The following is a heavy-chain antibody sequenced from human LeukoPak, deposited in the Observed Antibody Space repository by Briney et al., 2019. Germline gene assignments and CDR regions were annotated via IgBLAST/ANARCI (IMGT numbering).Heavy chain of an antibody. CDR1: GFTFSSYS. CDR2: ISSSGSTI. D-gene: IGHD2-21*01. V-gene: IGHV3-48*04. J-gene: IGHJ4*02. CDR3: ASDSVVNLDY. Sequence: PGGSLRLSCAASGFTFSSYSMNWVRQAPGKGLEWVSYISSSGSTIYYADSVKGRFTISRDNAKNSLYLQMNSLRAEDTAVYYCASDSVVNLDYWGQGTLVTVSS.